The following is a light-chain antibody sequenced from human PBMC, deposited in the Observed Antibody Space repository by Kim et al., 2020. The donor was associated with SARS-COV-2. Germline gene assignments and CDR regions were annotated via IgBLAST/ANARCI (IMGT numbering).Light chain of an antibody. Sequence: GQSVTIYCTGTSSDIGGYNFVAWYQQHPGKAPKVMIYEVNKRPSGVPDRFSGSKSGNTASLTVSGLQAEDEADYYCSSYAGRQNLVFGGGTQLTVL. J-gene: IGLJ2*01. CDR1: SSDIGGYNF. CDR2: EVN. V-gene: IGLV2-8*01. CDR3: SSYAGRQNLV.